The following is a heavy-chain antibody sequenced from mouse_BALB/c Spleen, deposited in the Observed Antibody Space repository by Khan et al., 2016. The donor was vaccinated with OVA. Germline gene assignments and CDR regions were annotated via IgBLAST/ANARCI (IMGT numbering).Heavy chain of an antibody. D-gene: IGHD4-1*01. V-gene: IGHV1S136*01. CDR3: ARGNWQSYYFDY. J-gene: IGHJ2*01. CDR1: GYRFTSYI. Sequence: EVQLQESGPELVKPGTSVKMSCKASGYRFTSYIIHWVKQRPGQGLEWIGYINPYNGATKYNEKFKGKATLTSDKSSNTAYMELSSLTSEDSAVYYCARGNWQSYYFDYWGQGTTLTVSS. CDR2: INPYNGAT.